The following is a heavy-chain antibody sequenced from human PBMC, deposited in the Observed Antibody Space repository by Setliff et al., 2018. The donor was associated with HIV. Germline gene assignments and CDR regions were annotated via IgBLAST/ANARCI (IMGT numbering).Heavy chain of an antibody. CDR1: GGTFSNFA. J-gene: IGHJ4*02. D-gene: IGHD1-7*01. CDR3: ARVPAGTAYDK. V-gene: IGHV1-69*10. Sequence: SVKVSCKTSGGTFSNFAVSWVRQAPGQRLEWMGAIIPILGITNYAEKFQGKVTITLDESTTTSFMELSSLRSGDTAVYFCARVPAGTAYDKWGQGTLVTVSS. CDR2: IIPILGIT.